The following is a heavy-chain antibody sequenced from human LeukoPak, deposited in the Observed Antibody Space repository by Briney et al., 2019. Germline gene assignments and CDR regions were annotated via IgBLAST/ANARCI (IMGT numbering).Heavy chain of an antibody. CDR2: INSDGSST. Sequence: PGGSLRLSCAASGFTFSSYWMHWVRQAPGKGLVWVSRINSDGSSTSYADSVKGRFTISRDNAKNTLYLQMNSLRAEDTAVYYCARDSPDSSGYFETDYWGQGTLVTVSS. CDR1: GFTFSSYW. D-gene: IGHD3-22*01. CDR3: ARDSPDSSGYFETDY. V-gene: IGHV3-74*01. J-gene: IGHJ4*02.